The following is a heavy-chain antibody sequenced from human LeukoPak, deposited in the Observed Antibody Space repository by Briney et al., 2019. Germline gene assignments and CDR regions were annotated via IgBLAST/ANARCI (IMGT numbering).Heavy chain of an antibody. Sequence: PSETLSLTCAVYGGSFSGYYWSWIRQPPGKGLEWIGEINHSGSTNYNPSLKSRVTISVDTSKYQFSLKLSSVTAADTAVYYCAIGCSSTSCPGPFDYWGQGTLVTVSS. CDR1: GGSFSGYY. CDR3: AIGCSSTSCPGPFDY. CDR2: INHSGST. V-gene: IGHV4-34*01. J-gene: IGHJ4*02. D-gene: IGHD2-2*01.